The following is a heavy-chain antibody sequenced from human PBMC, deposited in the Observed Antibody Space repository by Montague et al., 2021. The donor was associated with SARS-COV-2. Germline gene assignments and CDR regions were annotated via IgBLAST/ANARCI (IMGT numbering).Heavy chain of an antibody. CDR1: GFTFSTSD. J-gene: IGHJ3*02. V-gene: IGHV3-13*01. Sequence: SLRLSCAASGFTFSTSDFHWVRQGRGRGLEWVSAIGRGFDTYYEESVMGRFTIFRDNARDSLILQMNSLTVGDKAVYYCAGGVEDDGTASWALDMWGQGTTVTVSS. CDR3: AGGVEDDGTASWALDM. D-gene: IGHD2/OR15-2a*01. CDR2: IGRGFDT.